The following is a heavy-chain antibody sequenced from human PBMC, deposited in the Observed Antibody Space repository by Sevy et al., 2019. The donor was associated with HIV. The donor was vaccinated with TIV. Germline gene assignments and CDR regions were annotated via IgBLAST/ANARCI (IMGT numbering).Heavy chain of an antibody. J-gene: IGHJ5*02. D-gene: IGHD6-19*01. CDR1: GNTLTGLS. CDR3: ARSTQVAGRSNWFDP. V-gene: IGHV1-24*01. CDR2: FDPEDGEI. Sequence: ASVKVSCKISGNTLTGLSMHWVRQAPGKGLEWMVGFDPEDGEIIYAQKFQGRVTLTEDTSTDTAYMELRSLRSDDTAVYYCARSTQVAGRSNWFDPWGQGTLVTVSS.